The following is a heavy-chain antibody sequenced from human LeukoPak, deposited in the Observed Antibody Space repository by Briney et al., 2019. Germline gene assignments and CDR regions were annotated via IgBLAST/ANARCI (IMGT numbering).Heavy chain of an antibody. CDR1: GGSITTYY. Sequence: PSETLSLTCTVSGGSITTYYWSWTRQPAGKGLEWIGRIYTSGSTNYNPSLKTRVTMSVDTSKNQFSLKLSSVTAADTAVYYCAKDQDFWSGYQTVGNWFDPWGQGTLVTVSS. J-gene: IGHJ5*02. V-gene: IGHV4-4*07. D-gene: IGHD3-3*01. CDR2: IYTSGST. CDR3: AKDQDFWSGYQTVGNWFDP.